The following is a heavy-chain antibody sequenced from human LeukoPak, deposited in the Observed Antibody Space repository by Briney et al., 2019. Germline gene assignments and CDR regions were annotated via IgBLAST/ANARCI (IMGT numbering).Heavy chain of an antibody. CDR1: GYTFTSYD. V-gene: IGHV1-8*01. D-gene: IGHD4-17*01. J-gene: IGHJ4*02. Sequence: GASVKVSCKASGYTFTSYDINWVRQATGQGLEWMGWMNPNSGNTGYAQKFQGRVTMTRNTSISTAYMELSSLRSEDTAVYYCARDYGDNPLGEFDYWGQGTLVTVSS. CDR3: ARDYGDNPLGEFDY. CDR2: MNPNSGNT.